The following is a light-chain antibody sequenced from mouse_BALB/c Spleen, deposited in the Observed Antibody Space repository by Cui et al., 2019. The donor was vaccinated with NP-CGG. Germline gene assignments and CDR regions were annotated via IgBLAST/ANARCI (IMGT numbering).Light chain of an antibody. Sequence: QAVVTPESGITTSPGETVTLTCRSSTGAVTTSNYANWVQEKPDHLFTGLIGGTNNRVPGVPARFSGSLIGDKAALTITGAQTEDEAIYFCALWYSNHWVFGGGTKLTVL. J-gene: IGLJ1*01. CDR2: GTN. CDR3: ALWYSNHWV. V-gene: IGLV1*01. CDR1: TGAVTTSNY.